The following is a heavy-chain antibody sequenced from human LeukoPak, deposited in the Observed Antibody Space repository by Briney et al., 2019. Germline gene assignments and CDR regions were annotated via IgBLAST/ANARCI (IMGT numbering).Heavy chain of an antibody. V-gene: IGHV3-53*01. CDR2: IYSGGST. J-gene: IGHJ4*02. D-gene: IGHD6-13*01. Sequence: PGESLRLSCAASGFTVSSNYMSWVRQAPGKGLEWVSVIYSGGSTYYADSVKGRFTISRDNSKNTLYLQMNSLRAEDTAVYYCARGGESSSWYFTPYFDYWGQGTLVTVSS. CDR1: GFTVSSNY. CDR3: ARGGESSSWYFTPYFDY.